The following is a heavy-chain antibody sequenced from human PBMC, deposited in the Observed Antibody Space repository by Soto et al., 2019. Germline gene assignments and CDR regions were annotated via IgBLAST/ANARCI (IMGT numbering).Heavy chain of an antibody. J-gene: IGHJ4*02. Sequence: GASVKVSCKASGYTFTSYGISWVRQAPGQGLEWMGWISAYNGNTNYAQKLQGRVTMTTDTSTSTAYMELRSLRSDDTAVYYCARYHYPLEWLLAGIYYFDYWGQGTLVTVS. V-gene: IGHV1-18*01. D-gene: IGHD3-3*01. CDR2: ISAYNGNT. CDR1: GYTFTSYG. CDR3: ARYHYPLEWLLAGIYYFDY.